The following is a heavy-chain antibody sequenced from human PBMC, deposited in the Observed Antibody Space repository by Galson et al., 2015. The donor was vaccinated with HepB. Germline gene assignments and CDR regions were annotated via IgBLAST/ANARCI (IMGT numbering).Heavy chain of an antibody. J-gene: IGHJ4*02. Sequence: SLRLSCAASGFTVSSNYMSWVRQAPGKGLEWVSVIYSGGSTYYADSVKGRFTISRDNSKNTLYLQMNSLRAEDTAVYYCATVLLSYSSTYYFDYWGQGTLVTVSS. CDR3: ATVLLSYSSTYYFDY. V-gene: IGHV3-66*01. D-gene: IGHD6-19*01. CDR2: IYSGGST. CDR1: GFTVSSNY.